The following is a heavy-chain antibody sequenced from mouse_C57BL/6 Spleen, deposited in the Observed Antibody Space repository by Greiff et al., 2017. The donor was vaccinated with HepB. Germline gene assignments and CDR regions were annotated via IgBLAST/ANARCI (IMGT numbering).Heavy chain of an antibody. CDR3: TRFGGYDVGYYFDY. CDR1: GYTFTDYE. Sequence: VQLQQSGAELVRPGASVTLSCKASGYTFTDYEMHWVKQTPVHGLEWIGAIDPETGGTAYNQKFKGKAILTADKSSSTAYMELRSLTSEDSAVYYCTRFGGYDVGYYFDYWGQGTTLTVSS. J-gene: IGHJ2*01. CDR2: IDPETGGT. V-gene: IGHV1-15*01. D-gene: IGHD2-2*01.